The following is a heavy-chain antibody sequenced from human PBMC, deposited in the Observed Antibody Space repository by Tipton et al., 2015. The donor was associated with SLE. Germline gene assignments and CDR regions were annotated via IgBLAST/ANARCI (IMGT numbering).Heavy chain of an antibody. J-gene: IGHJ2*01. CDR1: GGSISDGAYY. V-gene: IGHV4-31*03. CDR2: IYYTGAT. D-gene: IGHD3-16*01. Sequence: TLSLTCSVSGGSISDGAYYWSWIRQHPGKGLEWIGYIYYTGATYFNPSLESRVTMSVDTSGNQFSLKLTSVTAADTAIYYCARMGGIRWYFDLWGRGTLVTVSS. CDR3: ARMGGIRWYFDL.